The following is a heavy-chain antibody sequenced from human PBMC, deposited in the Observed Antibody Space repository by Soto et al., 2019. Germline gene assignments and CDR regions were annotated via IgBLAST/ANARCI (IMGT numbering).Heavy chain of an antibody. CDR3: ARQRTTVVTQAYFDH. CDR1: GESISSSSYY. Sequence: TLSLTCIVSGESISSSSYYWGWIRHPPGKGLEWIGSIYYSGRTYYNPSFKSRVTISIDTSKNQFSLKLSSVTATDTAAYYCARQRTTVVTQAYFDHWGRGALVTVSS. V-gene: IGHV4-39*01. CDR2: IYYSGRT. J-gene: IGHJ4*02. D-gene: IGHD2-21*02.